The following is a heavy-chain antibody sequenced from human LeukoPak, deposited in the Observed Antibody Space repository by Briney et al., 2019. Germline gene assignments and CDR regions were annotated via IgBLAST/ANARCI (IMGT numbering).Heavy chain of an antibody. Sequence: GASLRLSCAASGFTFSSHSMNWVRQAPGKGLEWVSYISSSSSTIYYADSVKGRFTISRDNAKNSLYLQMNSLRAEDTAVYYCARGAYYYEDWGQGTLVTVSS. D-gene: IGHD3-22*01. CDR1: GFTFSSHS. V-gene: IGHV3-48*01. CDR3: ARGAYYYED. CDR2: ISSSSSTI. J-gene: IGHJ4*02.